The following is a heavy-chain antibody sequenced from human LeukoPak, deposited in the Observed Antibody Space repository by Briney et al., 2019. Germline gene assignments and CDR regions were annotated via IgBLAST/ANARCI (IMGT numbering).Heavy chain of an antibody. Sequence: SVKVSCMASGDTFSSYAISWGRQAPGQGLEWMGGIIPIFGTANYAQKLQGRVTITADKSTSTAYMELSSLRSEDTAVYYCARGDDSGYDSDFDYWGQGTLVTVSS. CDR3: ARGDDSGYDSDFDY. D-gene: IGHD5-12*01. CDR2: IIPIFGTA. V-gene: IGHV1-69*06. J-gene: IGHJ4*02. CDR1: GDTFSSYA.